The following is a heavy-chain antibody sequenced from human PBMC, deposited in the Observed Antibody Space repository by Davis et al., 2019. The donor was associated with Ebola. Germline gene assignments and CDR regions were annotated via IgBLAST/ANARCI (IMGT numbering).Heavy chain of an antibody. J-gene: IGHJ4*02. V-gene: IGHV3-30*02. CDR3: AKDGYAIAVADY. D-gene: IGHD6-19*01. Sequence: GESLKISCAASGFTFSSYAMHWVRQAPGRGLEWVAFVRSHGSDDHYADSVKGRFTISRDNSKNTLYLQMNSLRAEDTAVYYCAKDGYAIAVADYWGQGTLVTVSS. CDR1: GFTFSSYA. CDR2: VRSHGSDD.